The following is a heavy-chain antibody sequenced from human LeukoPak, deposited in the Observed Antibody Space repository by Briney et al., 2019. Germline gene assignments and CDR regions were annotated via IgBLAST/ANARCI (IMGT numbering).Heavy chain of an antibody. CDR3: AKDPNSCSGGSCYAFDI. CDR2: ICWNSGSI. Sequence: GGSLRLSCAASGFSLDDYAMHWVRQAPAKGLEWVSGICWNSGSIGYADSVKGRFTISRDNAKNSLYLQMNSLRAEDTALYYCAKDPNSCSGGSCYAFDIWGQGTMVTVSS. V-gene: IGHV3-9*01. J-gene: IGHJ3*02. CDR1: GFSLDDYA. D-gene: IGHD2-15*01.